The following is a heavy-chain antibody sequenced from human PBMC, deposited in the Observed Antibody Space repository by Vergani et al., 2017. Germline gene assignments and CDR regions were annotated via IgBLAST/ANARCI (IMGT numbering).Heavy chain of an antibody. J-gene: IGHJ4*02. CDR1: GGSISSGGYS. CDR3: ARDLGGGESYGSGSP. D-gene: IGHD3-10*01. CDR2: IYHSGST. V-gene: IGHV4-30-2*01. Sequence: QLQLQESGSGLVKPSQTLSLTCAVSGGSISSGGYSWSWIRQPPGKGLEWIGYIYHSGSTYYNPSLKSRVTMSVDTSKNQFSLKLSSVTAADTAVYYCARDLGGGESYGSGSPWGQGTLVTVSS.